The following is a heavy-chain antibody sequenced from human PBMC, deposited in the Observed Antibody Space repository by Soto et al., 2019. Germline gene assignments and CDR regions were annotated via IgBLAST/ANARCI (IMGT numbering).Heavy chain of an antibody. CDR2: IYPGDSDT. D-gene: IGHD1-26*01. J-gene: IGHJ4*02. Sequence: PGVSLKISCQGSGCSFSDYWIGWVRQMPGKGLEWMGIIYPGDSDTRYSPSFQGQVTISADKSISTASLQWSSLKASDTAVYYCARGAIVGSTKNYFDYWGQGTLVTVSS. CDR3: ARGAIVGSTKNYFDY. CDR1: GCSFSDYW. V-gene: IGHV5-51*01.